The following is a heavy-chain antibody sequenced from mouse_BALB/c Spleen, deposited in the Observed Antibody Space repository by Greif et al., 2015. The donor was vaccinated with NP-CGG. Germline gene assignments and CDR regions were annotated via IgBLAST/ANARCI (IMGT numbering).Heavy chain of an antibody. CDR3: ARREGTGTFSY. V-gene: IGHV1-7*01. CDR1: GYTFTSYW. J-gene: IGHJ3*01. D-gene: IGHD4-1*01. Sequence: QVQLQQPGAELAKPGAPVKMSCRASGYTFTSYWMHWVKQRPGQGLEWIGYINPSTGYTEYNQKFKDKATLTADKSSSTAYMQLSSLTSEDSAVYYCARREGTGTFSYWGQGTLVTVSA. CDR2: INPSTGYT.